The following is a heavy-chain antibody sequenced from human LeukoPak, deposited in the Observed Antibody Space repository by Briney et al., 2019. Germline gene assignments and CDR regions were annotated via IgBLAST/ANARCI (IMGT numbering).Heavy chain of an antibody. Sequence: ASAKVSCKASGYTFTGYYMHWVRQAPGQGLEWMGRINPNSGGTNYAQKFQGRVTMTRDTSISTAYMELSRLRSDDTAVYYCARGHYYYDSSGYWFSYWGQGTLVTVSS. V-gene: IGHV1-2*06. CDR1: GYTFTGYY. D-gene: IGHD3-22*01. J-gene: IGHJ4*02. CDR3: ARGHYYYDSSGYWFSY. CDR2: INPNSGGT.